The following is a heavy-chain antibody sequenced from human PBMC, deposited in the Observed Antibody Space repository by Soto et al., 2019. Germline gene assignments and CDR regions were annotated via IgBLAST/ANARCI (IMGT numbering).Heavy chain of an antibody. J-gene: IGHJ6*02. V-gene: IGHV4-31*03. D-gene: IGHD1-1*01. Sequence: KSSETLSLTCTVSGGSISSGGYYWSWIRQHPGKGLEWIGYIYYSGSTYYNPSLKSRVTISVDTSKNQFSLKLSSVTAADTAVYYCARGLEPHYYYYGMDVWGQGTTVTVSS. CDR1: GGSISSGGYY. CDR2: IYYSGST. CDR3: ARGLEPHYYYYGMDV.